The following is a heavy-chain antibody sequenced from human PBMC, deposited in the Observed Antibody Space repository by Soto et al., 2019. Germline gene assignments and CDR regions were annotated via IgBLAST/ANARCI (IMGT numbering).Heavy chain of an antibody. CDR1: GYKFTWDW. D-gene: IGHD6-6*01. Sequence: PGESLKISCKASGYKFTWDWIGWVRQMPGKGLELMGVVYPGDSDIRYSPSFQGLVIISADKSITTAYLQWSSLKASDTAMYYCKRSEQLYNFDSWGQGTLVTVSS. J-gene: IGHJ4*02. CDR3: KRSEQLYNFDS. CDR2: VYPGDSDI. V-gene: IGHV5-51*01.